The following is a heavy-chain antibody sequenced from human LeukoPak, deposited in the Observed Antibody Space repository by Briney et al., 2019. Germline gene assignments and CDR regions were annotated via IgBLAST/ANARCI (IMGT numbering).Heavy chain of an antibody. CDR3: AKSQAYGSGSYYTYYYYYMDV. CDR1: GFTFSSYG. D-gene: IGHD3-10*01. Sequence: PGGSLRLSCAASGFTFSSYGMHWVRQAPGKGLERVAFIRYDGSNKYYADSVKGRFTISRDNSKNTLYLQMNSLRAEDTAVYYCAKSQAYGSGSYYTYYYYYMDVWGKGTTVTISS. J-gene: IGHJ6*03. CDR2: IRYDGSNK. V-gene: IGHV3-30*02.